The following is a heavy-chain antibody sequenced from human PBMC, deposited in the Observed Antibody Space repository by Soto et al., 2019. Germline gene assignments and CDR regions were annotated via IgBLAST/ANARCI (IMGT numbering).Heavy chain of an antibody. Sequence: QVQLVESGGGLVKPGGSLRLSCAASGFSFSAHYMYWIRQAPGKGLEYVSYISSSGPTIHYADSVKGRFTISRDNAKSSLFLQMDSLRPEDTAVYYCARGSRGGAYQLNNWFDPWGQGTLVTVSS. CDR2: ISSSGPTI. CDR3: ARGSRGGAYQLNNWFDP. V-gene: IGHV3-11*01. J-gene: IGHJ5*02. CDR1: GFSFSAHY. D-gene: IGHD2-2*01.